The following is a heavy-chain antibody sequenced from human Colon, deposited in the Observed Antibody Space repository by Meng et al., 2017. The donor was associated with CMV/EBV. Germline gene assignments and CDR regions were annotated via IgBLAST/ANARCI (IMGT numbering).Heavy chain of an antibody. V-gene: IGHV7-4-1*02. CDR3: AREYYGSASYYNFDY. CDR1: GYSFVSYA. Sequence: SGYSFVSYAMHWVRQAPGQGLEWVGWINTNTGNPTYAQGFTGRFVFSSDTSVSTASLQINSLKAEDTGVYYCAREYYGSASYYNFDYWGQGTLVTVSS. D-gene: IGHD3-10*01. J-gene: IGHJ4*02. CDR2: INTNTGNP.